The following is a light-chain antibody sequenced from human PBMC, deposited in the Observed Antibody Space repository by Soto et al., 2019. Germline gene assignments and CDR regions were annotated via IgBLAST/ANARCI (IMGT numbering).Light chain of an antibody. J-gene: IGKJ5*01. CDR2: DAS. CDR3: QQNNSIPIT. CDR1: QGISSW. Sequence: DVQLTHCSSWSPAPLRNRLTITWRARQGISSWSAWYQQKLGKAPNLLIYDASTLQSGVPSRFSGSGSGTDFPITISSLHPEDFATYYCQQNNSIPITFGQGTRLEIK. V-gene: IGKV1D-12*01.